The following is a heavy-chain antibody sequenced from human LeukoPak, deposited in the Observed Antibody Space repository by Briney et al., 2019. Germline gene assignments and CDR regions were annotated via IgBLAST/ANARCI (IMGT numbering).Heavy chain of an antibody. CDR3: ARDPIVGASSFDY. Sequence: PGGSLRLSCAASGFTFSSYSMNWVRQAPGKGLEWVSSISSSSSYIYYADSVKGRFTISRDNAKNSLYLQMNSLRAEGTAVYYCARDPIVGASSFDYWGQGTLVAVSS. CDR2: ISSSSSYI. V-gene: IGHV3-21*01. D-gene: IGHD1-26*01. J-gene: IGHJ4*02. CDR1: GFTFSSYS.